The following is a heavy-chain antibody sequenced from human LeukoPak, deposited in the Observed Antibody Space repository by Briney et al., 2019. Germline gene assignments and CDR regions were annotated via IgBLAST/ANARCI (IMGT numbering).Heavy chain of an antibody. CDR2: IYHSGST. D-gene: IGHD4-23*01. CDR1: GGSISSGGYS. J-gene: IGHJ1*01. V-gene: IGHV4-30-2*01. CDR3: ARVKMHYGGNSGYFQH. Sequence: DPSQTLSLTCAVSGGSISSGGYSWSRIRQPPGEGLEWIGYIYHSGSTYYNPSLKSSVTISVDRSKNQFSLKLSSVTAADTAVYYCARVKMHYGGNSGYFQHWGQGTLVTVSS.